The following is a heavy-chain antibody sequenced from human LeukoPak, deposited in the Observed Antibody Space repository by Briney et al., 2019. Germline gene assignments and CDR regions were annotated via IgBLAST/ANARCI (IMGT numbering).Heavy chain of an antibody. CDR3: AKVPSPQIQLWFTHIDY. CDR1: GYTFTSYD. CDR2: MNPNSGNT. Sequence: ASVKVSCKASGYTFTSYDINWVRQATGQGLEWMGWMNPNSGNTGYAQKFQGRVTMTRNTSISTAYMELSSLRAEDTAVYYCAKVPSPQIQLWFTHIDYWGQGTLVAVSS. V-gene: IGHV1-8*01. D-gene: IGHD5-18*01. J-gene: IGHJ4*02.